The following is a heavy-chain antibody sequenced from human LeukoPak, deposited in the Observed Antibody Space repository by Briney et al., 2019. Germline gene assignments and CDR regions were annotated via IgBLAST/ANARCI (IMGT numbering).Heavy chain of an antibody. D-gene: IGHD4-17*01. CDR1: GGSISSSIYY. Sequence: SETLSLTCTVSGGSISSSIYYWVWIRQPPGTGLEWIGYIYYSGSTNYNPSLKSRVTISVDTSKNQFSLKLSSVTAADTAVYYCAKTTVTTVESPNWFDPWGQGTLVTVSS. V-gene: IGHV4-61*05. J-gene: IGHJ5*02. CDR2: IYYSGST. CDR3: AKTTVTTVESPNWFDP.